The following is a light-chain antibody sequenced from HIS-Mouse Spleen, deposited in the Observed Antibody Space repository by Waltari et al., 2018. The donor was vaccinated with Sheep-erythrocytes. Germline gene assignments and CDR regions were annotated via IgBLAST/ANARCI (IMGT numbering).Light chain of an antibody. V-gene: IGKV3-11*01. CDR3: QQRSNWYT. Sequence: VLTQSPATLSLSPGERATLSFRASQSVSSYLAWYQQKPGQAPRPLIYDASNRATGIPARFSGSGSGTDFTLTISSLEPEDFAVYYCQQRSNWYTFGQGTKLEIK. CDR2: DAS. CDR1: QSVSSY. J-gene: IGKJ2*01.